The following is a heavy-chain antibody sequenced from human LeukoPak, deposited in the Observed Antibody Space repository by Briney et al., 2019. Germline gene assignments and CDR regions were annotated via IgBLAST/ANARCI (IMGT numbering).Heavy chain of an antibody. CDR2: FDPEDGET. Sequence: ASVKVSCKVSGYTLTELSMHWVRQAPGKGREWVGGFDPEDGETIYAQKFQGRVTMTEDTSTDTAYMELSSLRSEDTAVYYCATTPRKWELLDYWGQGTLVTVSS. J-gene: IGHJ4*02. V-gene: IGHV1-24*01. CDR3: ATTPRKWELLDY. CDR1: GYTLTELS. D-gene: IGHD1-26*01.